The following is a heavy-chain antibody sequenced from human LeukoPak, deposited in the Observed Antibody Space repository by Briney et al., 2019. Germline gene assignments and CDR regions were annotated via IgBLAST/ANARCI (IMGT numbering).Heavy chain of an antibody. D-gene: IGHD6-19*01. Sequence: GGSLRLSCAASGFTFGSFWMTWVRQAPGKGLEWVANIKEDGSQKYYVDSVKGRFTISRDNAKNSLFLQTNSLRVDDMAVYYCARDSGWFRFDYWGQGTLVTVSS. J-gene: IGHJ4*02. CDR3: ARDSGWFRFDY. CDR1: GFTFGSFW. V-gene: IGHV3-7*03. CDR2: IKEDGSQK.